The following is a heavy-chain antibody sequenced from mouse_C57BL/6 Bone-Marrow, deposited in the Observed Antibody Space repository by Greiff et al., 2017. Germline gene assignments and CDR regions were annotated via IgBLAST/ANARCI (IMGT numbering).Heavy chain of an antibody. CDR2: IHPNSGST. CDR3: ARDHSNSFYYAMDY. Sequence: QVQLKQPGAELVKPGASVKLSCKASGYTFTSYWMHWVKQRPGQGLEWIGMIHPNSGSTNYNEKFKSKATLTVDKSSSTAYMQLSSLTSEDSAVYYCARDHSNSFYYAMDYWGQGTSVTVSS. V-gene: IGHV1-64*01. D-gene: IGHD2-5*01. CDR1: GYTFTSYW. J-gene: IGHJ4*01.